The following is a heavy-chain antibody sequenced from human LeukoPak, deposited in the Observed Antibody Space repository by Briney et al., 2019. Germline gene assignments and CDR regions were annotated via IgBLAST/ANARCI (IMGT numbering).Heavy chain of an antibody. V-gene: IGHV3-53*01. Sequence: PGGSLRLTCAAYGCTVCSCYMNWVRQAPGEGLEWVSVINSSGNTYYAASVKGRFNISRDNSKNTLYLQMNNLRAEDTVIYYGARHNRGDYHFIDFCGQGTLVTVSS. CDR2: INSSGNT. CDR3: ARHNRGDYHFIDF. J-gene: IGHJ4*02. D-gene: IGHD2/OR15-2a*01. CDR1: GCTVCSCY.